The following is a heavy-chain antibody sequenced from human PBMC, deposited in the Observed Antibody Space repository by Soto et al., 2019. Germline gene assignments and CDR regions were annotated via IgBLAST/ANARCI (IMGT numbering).Heavy chain of an antibody. CDR2: IYYSGST. V-gene: IGHV4-31*03. D-gene: IGHD3-16*01. CDR3: TTGSDEYYFDY. J-gene: IGHJ4*02. CDR1: GGSISSGGYY. Sequence: QVQLQESGPGLVKPSQTLSLTCTVSGGSISSGGYYWSWIRQHPGKGLEWIGYIYYSGSTYYNPSLKSRVTIAVDTSKNQFSLKLSSVTAADTAVYYCTTGSDEYYFDYWGQGTLVTVSS.